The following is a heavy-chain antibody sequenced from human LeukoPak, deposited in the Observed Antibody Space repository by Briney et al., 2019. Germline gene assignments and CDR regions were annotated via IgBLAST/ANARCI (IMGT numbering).Heavy chain of an antibody. Sequence: SETLSLTCTVSGGSISYYFWRWIRQPPGKGLEWIGYISYTGSTNYNPYLKSRVTISVDTSKNQFSLKQKSVTAADTAVYYCARRPASLEPNYFDSWGQGTLVTVSS. CDR1: GGSISYYF. V-gene: IGHV4-59*08. CDR2: ISYTGST. D-gene: IGHD2-2*01. J-gene: IGHJ4*02. CDR3: ARRPASLEPNYFDS.